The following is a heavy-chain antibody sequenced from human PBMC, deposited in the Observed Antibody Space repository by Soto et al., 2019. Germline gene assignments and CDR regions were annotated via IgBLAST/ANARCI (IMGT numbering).Heavy chain of an antibody. CDR2: ISGSGGST. D-gene: IGHD1-26*01. V-gene: IGHV3-23*01. Sequence: GGSLRLSCAASGFTFSSYAMSWVRQAPGKGLEWVSAISGSGGSTYYADSVKGRFTISRDNSKNTLYLQMNSLRAEDTDVYYCAKASFKGSSSGSYYFDYWGQGTLVTVSS. CDR1: GFTFSSYA. J-gene: IGHJ4*02. CDR3: AKASFKGSSSGSYYFDY.